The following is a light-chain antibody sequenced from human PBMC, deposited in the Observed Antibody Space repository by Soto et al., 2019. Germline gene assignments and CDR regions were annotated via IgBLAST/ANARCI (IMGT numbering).Light chain of an antibody. CDR2: DAS. J-gene: IGKJ2*01. Sequence: EIVLTQSPATLSLSPGERATLSCRATQSVSSYLAWYQQKPGLAPRLLIYDASNRATGIPARFSGSGSGTDFTLTISSLEPEDFAVYYCQQRSNWPLYTFGQGTKLEIK. CDR1: QSVSSY. CDR3: QQRSNWPLYT. V-gene: IGKV3-11*01.